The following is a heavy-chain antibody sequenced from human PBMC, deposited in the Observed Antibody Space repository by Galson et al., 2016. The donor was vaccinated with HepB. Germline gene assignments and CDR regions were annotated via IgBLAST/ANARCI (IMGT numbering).Heavy chain of an antibody. CDR1: GFTFKNYW. Sequence: SLRLSCAASGFTFKNYWMTWVRQAPGRGLEWVANIKEDGSDKHYVDSVKGRFTISRENARNTVYLQMNSLTAEDTAVYYCGAFRGDSSGYGEYWSQGTLVTVSS. CDR3: GAFRGDSSGYGEY. J-gene: IGHJ4*02. D-gene: IGHD5-18*01. CDR2: IKEDGSDK. V-gene: IGHV3-7*02.